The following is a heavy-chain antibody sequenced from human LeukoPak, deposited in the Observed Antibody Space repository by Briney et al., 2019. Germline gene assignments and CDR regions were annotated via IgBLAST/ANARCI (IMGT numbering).Heavy chain of an antibody. V-gene: IGHV3-30*03. Sequence: GGSLRLSCAASGFTFSSYGMHWVRQAPGKGLEWVAVISYDGSNKYYADSVKGRFTISRDNSKNTLYLQMNSLRAEDTAVYYCASSGSYYYLFDYWGQGTLVTVSS. CDR1: GFTFSSYG. CDR2: ISYDGSNK. J-gene: IGHJ4*02. D-gene: IGHD3-10*01. CDR3: ASSGSYYYLFDY.